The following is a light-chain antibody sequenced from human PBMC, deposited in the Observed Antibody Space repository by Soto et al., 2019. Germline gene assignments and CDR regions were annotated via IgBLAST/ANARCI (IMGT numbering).Light chain of an antibody. CDR3: ATWADSLNGVV. CDR2: SND. J-gene: IGLJ2*01. CDR1: NSDIGSHS. V-gene: IGLV1-44*01. Sequence: QPVLTQPPSASGTPGQTITISCSGSNSDIGSHSVDWYQQFPGMTPRLLINSNDQRPSGVPDRFSGSKSGTSATLAISGLRSEDEADYYCATWADSLNGVVFGGGTKVTVL.